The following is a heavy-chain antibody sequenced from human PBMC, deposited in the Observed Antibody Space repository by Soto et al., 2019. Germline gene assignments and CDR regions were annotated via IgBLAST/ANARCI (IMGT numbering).Heavy chain of an antibody. CDR2: IYYTGNT. Sequence: PSETLSLTXTVSGDPISGYYWSWIRQPPGKGLQWIGYIYYTGNTNYNPSLKGRVTMSVDTSKNQFSLQVSSVTAADTAVYFCAKYRRTDAEGYTFDYWGQGALVTVS. J-gene: IGHJ4*02. D-gene: IGHD2-15*01. V-gene: IGHV4-59*01. CDR1: GDPISGYY. CDR3: AKYRRTDAEGYTFDY.